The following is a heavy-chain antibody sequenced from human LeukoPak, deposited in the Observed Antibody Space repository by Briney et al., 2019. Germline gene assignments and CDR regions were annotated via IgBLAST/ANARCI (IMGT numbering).Heavy chain of an antibody. Sequence: SVKVSCKASGYTFTSYGISWVRQAPGQGLEWMGGIIPIFGTANYAQKFQGRVTITADESTSTAYMEQSSLRSEDTAVYYCARGPENYYDSSGYLDYWGQGTLVTVSS. V-gene: IGHV1-69*13. J-gene: IGHJ4*02. CDR2: IIPIFGTA. CDR1: GYTFTSYG. CDR3: ARGPENYYDSSGYLDY. D-gene: IGHD3-22*01.